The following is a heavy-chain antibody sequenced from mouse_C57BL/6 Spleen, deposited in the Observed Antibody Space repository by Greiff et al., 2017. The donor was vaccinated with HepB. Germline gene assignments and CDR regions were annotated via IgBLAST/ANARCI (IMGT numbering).Heavy chain of an antibody. D-gene: IGHD2-2*01. Sequence: EVQLQQSGPELVKPGASVKMSWKASGYTFTDYNMHWVKQSHGKSLEWIGYINPNNGGTSYNQKFKGKATLTVNKSSSTAYMELRSLTSEDSAVYYCARGVTTSGAWYAMDYWGQGTSVTVSS. CDR1: GYTFTDYN. J-gene: IGHJ4*01. CDR2: INPNNGGT. CDR3: ARGVTTSGAWYAMDY. V-gene: IGHV1-22*01.